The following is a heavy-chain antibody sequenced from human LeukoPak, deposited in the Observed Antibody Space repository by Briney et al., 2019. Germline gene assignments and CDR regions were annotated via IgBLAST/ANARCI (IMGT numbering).Heavy chain of an antibody. CDR1: GWSFSSGYY. Sequence: SETLSLTCAVYGWSFSSGYYWSWIRQSPGKGLEWIGEINHVGHTNYNPPLKSRATISTDSSKTQFSLKLSSVTAADTAVYYCAVGYCSGGSCYNDPKDDYWGQGTLVTVSS. CDR3: AVGYCSGGSCYNDPKDDY. J-gene: IGHJ4*02. V-gene: IGHV4-34*01. CDR2: INHVGHT. D-gene: IGHD2-15*01.